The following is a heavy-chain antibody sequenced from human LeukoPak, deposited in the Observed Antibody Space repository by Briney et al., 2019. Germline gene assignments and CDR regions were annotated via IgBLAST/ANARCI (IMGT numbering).Heavy chain of an antibody. J-gene: IGHJ4*02. CDR1: EFTFRSYW. CDR3: ARGDMGYGDYYFDY. Sequence: GGSLRLSCAASEFTFRSYWMHWVRQAPGKGLVWVSRINGDGSSKGYGDSVKGRFTISRDNAKNTLYLQMNSLRAEDTAVYYCARGDMGYGDYYFDYWGQGTLVTVSS. CDR2: INGDGSSK. V-gene: IGHV3-74*01. D-gene: IGHD4-17*01.